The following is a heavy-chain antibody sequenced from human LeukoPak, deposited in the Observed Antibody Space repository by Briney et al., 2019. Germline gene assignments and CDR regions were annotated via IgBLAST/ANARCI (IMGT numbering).Heavy chain of an antibody. V-gene: IGHV4-39*01. Sequence: SETLSLTCTVSGGSINTNGHYWGWLRQSPGKGLEWIGSISYSGTTYYNPSLRSRVTISADTSKSQFSLKLSSVTAADTAIYFCARHFDFWGQGTTVTVSS. CDR3: ARHFDF. J-gene: IGHJ6*02. CDR2: ISYSGTT. CDR1: GGSINTNGHY.